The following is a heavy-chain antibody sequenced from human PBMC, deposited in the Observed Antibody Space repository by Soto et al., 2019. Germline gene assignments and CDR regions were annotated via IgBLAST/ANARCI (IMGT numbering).Heavy chain of an antibody. D-gene: IGHD3-22*01. CDR2: ISYDGSNK. V-gene: IGHV3-30*03. J-gene: IGHJ4*02. CDR3: ATHDSSGYPGDDY. Sequence: GGSLRLSCAASGFTFSSYGMHWVRQAPGKGLEWVAVISYDGSNKYYADSVKGRFTISRDNSKNTLYLQMNSLRAEDTAVYYCATHDSSGYPGDDYWGQGTLVTVSS. CDR1: GFTFSSYG.